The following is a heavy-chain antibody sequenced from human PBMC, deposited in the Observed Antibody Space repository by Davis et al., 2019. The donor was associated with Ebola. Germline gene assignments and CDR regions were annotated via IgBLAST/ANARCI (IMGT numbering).Heavy chain of an antibody. CDR3: ARDPHSSSNNWFDP. CDR2: IIPIFGTA. V-gene: IGHV1-69*13. Sequence: SVKVSCKASGGTFSSYANSWVRQAPGQGLEWMGGIIPIFGTANYAQKFQGRVTITADESTSTAYMELSSLRSEDTAVYYCARDPHSSSNNWFDPWGQGTLVTVSS. D-gene: IGHD6-6*01. J-gene: IGHJ5*02. CDR1: GGTFSSYA.